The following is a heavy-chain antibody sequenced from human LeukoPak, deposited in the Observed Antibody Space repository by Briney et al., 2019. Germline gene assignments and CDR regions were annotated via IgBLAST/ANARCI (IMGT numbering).Heavy chain of an antibody. CDR3: VDLWFRIKVVS. V-gene: IGHV3-21*01. J-gene: IGHJ3*01. CDR1: GFTFSSYS. Sequence: GGSLRLSCAASGFTFSSYSMNWVRQAPGKGLEWVSSISSSSSYIYYADSVRGRFTISRDNAKNSLYLQMNSLRAEDTAVYYCVDLWFRIKVVSWGQGTMVTVSS. D-gene: IGHD2-21*01. CDR2: ISSSSSYI.